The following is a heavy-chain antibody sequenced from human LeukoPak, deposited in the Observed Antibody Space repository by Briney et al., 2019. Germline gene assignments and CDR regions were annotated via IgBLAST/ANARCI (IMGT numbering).Heavy chain of an antibody. CDR2: ISASGGDT. Sequence: GGSLRLSCAASGFSFTTYSFSWVRQAPGKGLEWVSGISASGGDTYYADSVKGRFTISRDNSRSTLSLQMNSLRVEDTAIYYCAKDVRRCNGGCTWGQGALVTVPS. J-gene: IGHJ5*02. CDR3: AKDVRRCNGGCT. CDR1: GFSFTTYS. D-gene: IGHD2-8*01. V-gene: IGHV3-23*01.